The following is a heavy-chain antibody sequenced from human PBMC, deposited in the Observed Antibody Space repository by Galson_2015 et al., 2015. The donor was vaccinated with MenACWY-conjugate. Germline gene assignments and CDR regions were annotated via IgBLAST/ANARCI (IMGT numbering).Heavy chain of an antibody. D-gene: IGHD3-16*01. CDR1: GFSLTTSGVG. J-gene: IGHJ3*01. Sequence: PALVKPTQTLTLTCTFSGFSLTTSGVGVGWIRQPPGKALEWLALIYWDDDRRYSPSLRTRLAITKDTSRNQVVFTMANMDPVDTATYYCVHIVITYGGLSGDDAFDVWGLGQWSPSLQ. CDR2: IYWDDDR. V-gene: IGHV2-5*02. CDR3: VHIVITYGGLSGDDAFDV.